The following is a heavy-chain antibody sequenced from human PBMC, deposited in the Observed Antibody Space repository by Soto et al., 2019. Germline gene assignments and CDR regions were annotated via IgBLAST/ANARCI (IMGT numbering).Heavy chain of an antibody. CDR3: VRGDNWNDEASDY. CDR2: ISGSGGST. J-gene: IGHJ4*02. CDR1: GFTFSSYA. V-gene: IGHV3-23*01. D-gene: IGHD1-1*01. Sequence: GGSLRLSCAASGFTFSSYATSWVRQAPGKGLEWVSVISGSGGSTYYADSVKGRFTISRDNSKNTVYLQMNSLRAEDTAVYYCVRGDNWNDEASDYWGQGTLVTVSS.